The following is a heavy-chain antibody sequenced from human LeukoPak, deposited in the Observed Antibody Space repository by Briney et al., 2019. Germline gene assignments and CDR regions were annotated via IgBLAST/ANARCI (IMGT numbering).Heavy chain of an antibody. D-gene: IGHD6-6*01. J-gene: IGHJ4*02. CDR2: IIPIFGTA. CDR3: ARGIGQLGLSSPYYFDY. V-gene: IGHV1-69*05. Sequence: SVKVSCKASGGTFSSYAISWVRQAPGQGLEWMGGIIPIFGTANYAQKFQGRVTITTDESTSTAYMELSSLRSEDTAMYYCARGIGQLGLSSPYYFDYWGQGTLVTVSS. CDR1: GGTFSSYA.